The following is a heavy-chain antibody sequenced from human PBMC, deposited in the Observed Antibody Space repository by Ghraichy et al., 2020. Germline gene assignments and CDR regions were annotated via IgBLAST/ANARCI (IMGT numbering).Heavy chain of an antibody. V-gene: IGHV3-66*02. Sequence: GGSLRLSCAASGFTVNSNYMSWVRQAPGKGLEWVSVTYSGGNTYYAGSVKGRFSISSDNSKNTLYLQMNSLRAEDTAVYYCARERGYTGYDAFDIWGQGTMVTVSS. D-gene: IGHD5-12*01. CDR2: TYSGGNT. CDR1: GFTVNSNY. J-gene: IGHJ3*02. CDR3: ARERGYTGYDAFDI.